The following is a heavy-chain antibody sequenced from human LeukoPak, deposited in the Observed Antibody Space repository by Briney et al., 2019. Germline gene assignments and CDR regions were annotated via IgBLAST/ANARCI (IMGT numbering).Heavy chain of an antibody. CDR2: INDNGDGT. CDR3: AKGLRTGVGPYMGYHYYMDV. V-gene: IGHV3-23*01. CDR1: GSTFSSYA. Sequence: GGSLRLSCAASGSTFSSYAMSWVRQAPGKGLKWVSTINDNGDGTYYADSVKGRFTISRDNFYNTVSLQMNSLRDEDTGVYYCAKGLRTGVGPYMGYHYYMDVWGKGATVTVSS. J-gene: IGHJ6*03. D-gene: IGHD3-16*01.